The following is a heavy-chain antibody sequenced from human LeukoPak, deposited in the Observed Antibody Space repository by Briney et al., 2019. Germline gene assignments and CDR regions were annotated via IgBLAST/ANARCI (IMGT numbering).Heavy chain of an antibody. CDR1: GGSINSYY. J-gene: IGHJ6*02. CDR3: ARLSKFGSGTYYPDV. V-gene: IGHV4-59*08. Sequence: SETLSLTCTVSGGSINSYYWTWIRQPPGKGLEWIGYIYYSGSPNYNPSLKSRVTISGDTSKNQFSLGLSSVTAADTAVYYCARLSKFGSGTYYPDVWGQGTTVTVSS. D-gene: IGHD3-10*01. CDR2: IYYSGSP.